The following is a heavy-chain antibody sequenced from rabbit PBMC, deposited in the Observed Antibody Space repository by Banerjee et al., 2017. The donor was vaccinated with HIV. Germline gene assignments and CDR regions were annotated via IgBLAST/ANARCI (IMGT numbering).Heavy chain of an antibody. CDR3: ARNDYGDYAYYFDL. J-gene: IGHJ4*01. Sequence: YYMCWVRQAPGKGLEWLACIHAGSSGSTYYATWAKGRFTISRASSTTVTLQLTSLTAADTATYFCARNDYGDYAYYFDLWGPGTLVTVS. V-gene: IGHV1S40*01. CDR1: YY. CDR2: IHAGSSGST. D-gene: IGHD2-1*01.